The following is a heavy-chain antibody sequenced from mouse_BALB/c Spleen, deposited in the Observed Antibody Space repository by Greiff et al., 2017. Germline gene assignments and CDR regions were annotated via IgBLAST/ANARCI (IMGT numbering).Heavy chain of an antibody. CDR3: ASPYYGEGYFDY. CDR1: GFSLTSYG. V-gene: IGHV2-9*02. Sequence: QVQLKESGPGLVAPSQSLSITCTVSGFSLTSYGVHWVRQPPGKGLEWLGVIWAGGSTNYNSALMSRLSISKDNSKSQVFLKMNSLQTDDTAMYYCASPYYGEGYFDYWGQGTTLTVSS. CDR2: IWAGGST. J-gene: IGHJ2*01. D-gene: IGHD1-2*01.